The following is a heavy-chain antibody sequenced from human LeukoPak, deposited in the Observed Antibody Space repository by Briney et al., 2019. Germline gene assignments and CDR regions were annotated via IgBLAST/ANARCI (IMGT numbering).Heavy chain of an antibody. V-gene: IGHV1-2*02. CDR3: ARDYYGSGSYLPPSYYFDY. J-gene: IGHJ4*02. Sequence: GASVKVSCKASGYTFTGYYMHWVRQAPGQGLEWMGWINPNSGGTNYAQKFQGRVTMTRDTSISTAYMELSRLRSDDTAVYYCARDYYGSGSYLPPSYYFDYWGQGTLVTVSS. D-gene: IGHD3-10*01. CDR2: INPNSGGT. CDR1: GYTFTGYY.